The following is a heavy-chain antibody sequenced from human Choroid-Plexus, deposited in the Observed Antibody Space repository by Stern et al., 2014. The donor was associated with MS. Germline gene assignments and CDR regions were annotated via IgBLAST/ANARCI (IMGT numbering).Heavy chain of an antibody. CDR1: GFTFSNFG. V-gene: IGHV3-30*18. CDR2: ISYDGSDK. J-gene: IGHJ4*02. CDR3: AKDRQWSTYFLDY. D-gene: IGHD2-15*01. Sequence: MHLVESGGGVAQPGRPLILSCAASGFTFSNFGMHWVRQAPGKGLEWEALISYDGSDKYYADSVKGRFTIFRDNSKNTLYMHMNSLRAEDTAVYYCAKDRQWSTYFLDYWGQGSLVTVSS.